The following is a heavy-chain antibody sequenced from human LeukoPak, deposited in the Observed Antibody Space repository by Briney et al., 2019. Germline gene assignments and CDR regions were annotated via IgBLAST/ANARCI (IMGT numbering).Heavy chain of an antibody. V-gene: IGHV1-2*02. Sequence: ASVTVSCKASGYTFTAYYIHWVRQAPGQGLEWMGWIDTNTGATKYAQKLQGRVTITRDKSTGTAYMELSSLISGDTALYYCASEAFCAGGSCNVQRVASWGPGTLVTVSS. CDR1: GYTFTAYY. CDR2: IDTNTGAT. J-gene: IGHJ4*02. D-gene: IGHD2-15*01. CDR3: ASEAFCAGGSCNVQRVAS.